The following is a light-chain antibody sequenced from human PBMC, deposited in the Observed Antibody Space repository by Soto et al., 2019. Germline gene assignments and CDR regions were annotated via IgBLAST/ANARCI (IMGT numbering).Light chain of an antibody. CDR2: DNN. V-gene: IGLV1-44*01. J-gene: IGLJ2*01. CDR1: NSNIGSNT. CDR3: ASWDDRLNAVV. Sequence: QSVLTQPPSASGTPGQRVTIPCSGSNSNIGSNTVNWYQQLPGTAPKLLVYDNNKRPSGVPGRFSDSKSGTSASLAISGLQSEDEADYYCASWDDRLNAVVFGGGTKLTVL.